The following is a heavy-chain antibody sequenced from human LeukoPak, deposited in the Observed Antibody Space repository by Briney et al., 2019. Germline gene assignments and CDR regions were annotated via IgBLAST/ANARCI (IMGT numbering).Heavy chain of an antibody. Sequence: SETLSLTCAVYGGSFSGYYWSWLRQPPGKGLEWIGEINHSGSTNYNPSLKSRVTISVDTSKNQFSLKLSSVTAADTAVYYWPRHPFPPPVAGAFDIWGKGTMVTLSS. CDR2: INHSGST. CDR1: GGSFSGYY. J-gene: IGHJ3*02. V-gene: IGHV4-34*01. CDR3: PRHPFPPPVAGAFDI. D-gene: IGHD6-19*01.